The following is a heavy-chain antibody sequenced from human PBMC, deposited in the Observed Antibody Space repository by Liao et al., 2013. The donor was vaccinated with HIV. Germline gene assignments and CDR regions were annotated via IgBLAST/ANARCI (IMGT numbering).Heavy chain of an antibody. Sequence: QVQLQESGPGLVKPSETLSLTCSVSGGSISTYYWSWIRQPAGKGLEWIGRIYTRESTNYNPSLKSRVTMSVDTSKNQFSLKLTSVTAADTAVYYCARDVEYYYDSNDGIFHYYYMDVWGKGTTVIVSS. J-gene: IGHJ6*03. CDR2: IYTREST. CDR1: GGSISTYY. D-gene: IGHD3-22*01. CDR3: ARDVEYYYDSNDGIFHYYYMDV. V-gene: IGHV4-4*07.